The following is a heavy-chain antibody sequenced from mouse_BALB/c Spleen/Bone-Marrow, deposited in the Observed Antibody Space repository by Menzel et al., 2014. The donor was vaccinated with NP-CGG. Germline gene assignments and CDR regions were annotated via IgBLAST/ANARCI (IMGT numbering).Heavy chain of an antibody. D-gene: IGHD1-1*01. CDR3: ARFYYGSSYAMDY. Sequence: VQVVESGPELVKPGASVRISCKASGYTFTSYYIHWVKQRPGQGLERIGWIYPGNVNTKYNEKFKGKATLTADKSSSTAYMQLSSLTSEDSAVYFCARFYYGSSYAMDYWGQGTSVTVSS. V-gene: IGHV1S56*01. J-gene: IGHJ4*01. CDR1: GYTFTSYY. CDR2: IYPGNVNT.